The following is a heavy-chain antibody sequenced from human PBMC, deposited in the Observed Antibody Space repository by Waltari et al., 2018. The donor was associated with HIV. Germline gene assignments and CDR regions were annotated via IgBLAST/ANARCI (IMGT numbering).Heavy chain of an antibody. CDR3: ARVVNYGDNSVYYGMDV. D-gene: IGHD4-17*01. Sequence: QVQLVQSGAEVKKPGASVKVSCKAAGYTFTDYYIYWVRQAPGQGLEWIGRINLNSGVTNYAQKFQGRVIMTRDTSISTAYMELSRLRSDDTAVYYCARVVNYGDNSVYYGMDVWGQGTTVTVSS. J-gene: IGHJ6*02. CDR2: INLNSGVT. V-gene: IGHV1-2*06. CDR1: GYTFTDYY.